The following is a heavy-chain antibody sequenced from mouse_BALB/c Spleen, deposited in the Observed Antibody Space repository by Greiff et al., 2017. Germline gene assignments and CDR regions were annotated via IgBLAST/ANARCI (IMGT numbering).Heavy chain of an antibody. V-gene: IGHV1-9*01. CDR3: ARRGYGSRYEYYFDY. D-gene: IGHD1-1*01. CDR2: ILPGSGST. Sequence: LMKPGASVKISCKATGYTFSSYWIEWVKQRPGHGLEWIGEILPGSGSTNYNEKFKGKATFTADTSSNTAYMQLSSLTSEDSAVYYCARRGYGSRYEYYFDYWGQGTTLTVSS. J-gene: IGHJ2*01. CDR1: GYTFSSYW.